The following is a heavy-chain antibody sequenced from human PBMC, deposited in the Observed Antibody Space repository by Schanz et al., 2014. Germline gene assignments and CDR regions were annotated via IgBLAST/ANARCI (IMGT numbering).Heavy chain of an antibody. J-gene: IGHJ4*02. D-gene: IGHD6-13*01. CDR1: GGSISSNSYY. V-gene: IGHV4-39*07. Sequence: QLQLQESGPGLVKPSETLSLTCTVSGGSISSNSYYWGWIRQPPGKGLEWIGSIYYSGSTYYNPSLKSRITISVDTSKNQFSLNLTSVTAADTAVYYCARVEIRGTAAGTLDYWGRGTLVTVSS. CDR3: ARVEIRGTAAGTLDY. CDR2: IYYSGST.